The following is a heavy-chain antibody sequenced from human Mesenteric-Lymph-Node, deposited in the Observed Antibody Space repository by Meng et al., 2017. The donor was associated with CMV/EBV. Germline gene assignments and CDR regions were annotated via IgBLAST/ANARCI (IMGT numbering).Heavy chain of an antibody. D-gene: IGHD3-10*01. Sequence: GGSLRLSCAAFGFTFSSYEFKWVRQAPGKGLEWASYITSSGGNINYADSVKGRFTVSRDNTKNSLYLQMNSLRAEDTAVYYCARERSGGMDVWGQGTTVTVSS. V-gene: IGHV3-48*03. J-gene: IGHJ6*02. CDR1: GFTFSSYE. CDR2: ITSSGGNI. CDR3: ARERSGGMDV.